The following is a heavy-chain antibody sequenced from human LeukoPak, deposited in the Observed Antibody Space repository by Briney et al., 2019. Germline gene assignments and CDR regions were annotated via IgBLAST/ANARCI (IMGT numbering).Heavy chain of an antibody. CDR2: IYPGDSDT. Sequence: PGASLKISCKTSGYSFTSYWIGWVRQLPGKGLEWMGIIYPGDSDTRYSPSFQGQVTISADKSISTAYLQWSSLKASDTAMYYCARHSAAGTGDFGYWGQGTLVTVSS. CDR1: GYSFTSYW. J-gene: IGHJ4*02. CDR3: ARHSAAGTGDFGY. D-gene: IGHD6-13*01. V-gene: IGHV5-51*01.